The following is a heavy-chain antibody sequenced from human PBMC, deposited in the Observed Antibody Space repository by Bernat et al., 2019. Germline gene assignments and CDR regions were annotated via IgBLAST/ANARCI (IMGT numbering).Heavy chain of an antibody. CDR3: ARGPESDIVVVPAAMIGMDV. V-gene: IGHV3-11*06. D-gene: IGHD2-2*01. J-gene: IGHJ6*02. CDR1: GFTFSDYY. Sequence: QVQLVESGGGLVKPGGSLRLSCAASGFTFSDYYMSWIRQAPGKGLEWVSYLSSSSSYTNYADSVKGRFTISRDNAKNSLYLQMNSLRAEDTAVYYCARGPESDIVVVPAAMIGMDVWGQGTTVTVSS. CDR2: LSSSSSYT.